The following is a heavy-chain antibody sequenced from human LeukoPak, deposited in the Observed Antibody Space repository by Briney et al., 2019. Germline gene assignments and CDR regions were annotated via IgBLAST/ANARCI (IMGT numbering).Heavy chain of an antibody. CDR2: IYHSGST. J-gene: IGHJ4*02. D-gene: IGHD2-15*01. V-gene: IGHV4-4*02. CDR3: ARGVVVAIPGRPLYYFDY. Sequence: SGTLSLTCAVSGGSISSSNWWSWVRQPPGKGREWIGEIYHSGSTNYNPSLKSRVTISVDKSKNQFSLKLSSVTAADTAVYYCARGVVVAIPGRPLYYFDYWGQGTLVTVSS. CDR1: GGSISSSNW.